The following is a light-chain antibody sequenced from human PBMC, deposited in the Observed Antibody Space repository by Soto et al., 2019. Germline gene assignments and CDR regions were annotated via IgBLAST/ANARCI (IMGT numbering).Light chain of an antibody. CDR2: EVS. V-gene: IGLV2-14*01. CDR1: SSDVGGYNY. J-gene: IGLJ1*01. CDR3: SSYTSSSPYV. Sequence: QSVLTQPASVSGSPGQSITISCTGTSSDVGGYNYVSWYQQHPGKAPKLMIYEVSNRPSGVSNRFSGSKSGNTASLTISGLQAEDEADYYCSSYTSSSPYVFGPGTRSPS.